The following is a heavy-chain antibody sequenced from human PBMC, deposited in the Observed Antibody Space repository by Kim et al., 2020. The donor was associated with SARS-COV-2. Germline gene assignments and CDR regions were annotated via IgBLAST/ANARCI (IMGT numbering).Heavy chain of an antibody. Sequence: GGSLRLSCAASGFTFSSYSMNWVRQAPGKGLEWVSSISSSSSYIYYADSVKGRFTISRDNAKNSLYLQMNSLRAEDTAVYYCARVWGGSTSCSDYWGQGTLVTVSS. D-gene: IGHD2-2*01. J-gene: IGHJ4*02. CDR3: ARVWGGSTSCSDY. CDR1: GFTFSSYS. CDR2: ISSSSSYI. V-gene: IGHV3-21*04.